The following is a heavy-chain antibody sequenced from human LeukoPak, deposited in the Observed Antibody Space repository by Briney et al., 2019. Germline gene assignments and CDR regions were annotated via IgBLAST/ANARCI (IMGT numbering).Heavy chain of an antibody. CDR2: IRYDGSNK. CDR1: GFTFSSYG. CDR3: AVGFWSGYYPGGAFDI. Sequence: GGSLRLSCAASGFTFSSYGMHWVRQAPGKGLEWVAFIRYDGSNKYYADSVKGRFTISRDNSKNTLYLQMNSLRAEDTAVYYCAVGFWSGYYPGGAFDIWGQGTMVTVSS. V-gene: IGHV3-30*02. D-gene: IGHD3-3*01. J-gene: IGHJ3*02.